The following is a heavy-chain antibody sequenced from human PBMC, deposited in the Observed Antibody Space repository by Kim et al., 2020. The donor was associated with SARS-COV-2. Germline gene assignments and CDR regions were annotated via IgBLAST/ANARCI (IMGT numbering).Heavy chain of an antibody. V-gene: IGHV3-13*04. J-gene: IGHJ3*02. CDR2: IGTAGDT. Sequence: GGSLRLSCAASGFTFSSYDMHWVRQATGKGLEWVSAIGTAGDTYYPGSVTGRFTISRENAKNSLYLQMNSLRAGDTAVYYCARGLGFGVVSDAFDIWGQGTMVTVSS. D-gene: IGHD3-3*01. CDR1: GFTFSSYD. CDR3: ARGLGFGVVSDAFDI.